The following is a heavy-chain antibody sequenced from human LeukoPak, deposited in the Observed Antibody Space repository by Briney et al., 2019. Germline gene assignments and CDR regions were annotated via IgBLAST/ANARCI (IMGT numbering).Heavy chain of an antibody. CDR1: GYTFTSNY. V-gene: IGHV1-46*01. D-gene: IGHD3-16*02. J-gene: IGHJ5*02. Sequence: GASVKVSCKASGYTFTSNYIHWVRQAPGQGLEWMGMIYPRDGSTSYAQKFQGRVTVTRDTSTSTVHMELSGLRSEDTAVYYCAKLASYTPVLNWFDPWGQGTLVTVSS. CDR3: AKLASYTPVLNWFDP. CDR2: IYPRDGST.